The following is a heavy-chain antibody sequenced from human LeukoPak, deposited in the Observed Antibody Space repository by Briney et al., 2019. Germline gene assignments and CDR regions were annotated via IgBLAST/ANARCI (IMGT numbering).Heavy chain of an antibody. Sequence: SVKVSCKASGGTFISYAISWVRQAPGQGLEWMGGIIPIFGTANYAQKFRGRVTITADESTSTAYMELSSLRSEDTAVYYCARASDCSSTSCQGYYYYGMDVWGKGTTVTVSS. CDR2: IIPIFGTA. CDR3: ARASDCSSTSCQGYYYYGMDV. V-gene: IGHV1-69*13. D-gene: IGHD2-2*01. J-gene: IGHJ6*04. CDR1: GGTFISYA.